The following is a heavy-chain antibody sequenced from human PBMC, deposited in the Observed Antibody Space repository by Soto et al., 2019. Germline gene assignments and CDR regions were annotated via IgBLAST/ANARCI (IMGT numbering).Heavy chain of an antibody. CDR1: GFTFSNAW. V-gene: IGHV3-15*01. CDR3: TTEMIFYDSRPYDAFDI. D-gene: IGHD3-22*01. J-gene: IGHJ3*02. Sequence: VGSLRLSCAASGFTFSNAWMSWVRQAPGKGLEWVGRIKSKTDGGTTDYAAPVKGRFTISRDDSKNTLYLQMNSLKTEDTAVYYCTTEMIFYDSRPYDAFDIWGQGTMVTVS. CDR2: IKSKTDGGTT.